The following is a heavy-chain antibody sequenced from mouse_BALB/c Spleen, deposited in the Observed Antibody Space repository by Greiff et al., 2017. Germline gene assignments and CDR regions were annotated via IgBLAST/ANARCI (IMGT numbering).Heavy chain of an antibody. J-gene: IGHJ4*01. D-gene: IGHD4-1*01. Sequence: EVKVEESGGGLVQPGGSMKLSCVASGFTFSSYWMSWVRQSPEKGLEWVAEIRLKSDNYATHYAESVKGKFTISRDDSKSRLYLQMNSLRAEDTGIYYCNGKNYWGQGTSVTVSS. CDR2: IRLKSDNYAT. CDR1: GFTFSSYW. V-gene: IGHV6-6*02. CDR3: NGKNY.